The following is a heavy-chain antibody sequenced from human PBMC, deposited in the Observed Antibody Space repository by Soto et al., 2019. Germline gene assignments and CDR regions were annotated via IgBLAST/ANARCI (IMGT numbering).Heavy chain of an antibody. CDR3: AKDVGKTGRARFGDKSYFYYGMDV. CDR1: GFTFSSYG. D-gene: IGHD1-1*01. Sequence: GGSLRLSCAASGFTFSSYGMHWVRQAPGKGLEWVAVISYDGIDKFYADSVEGRFTISRYNSEKTLYLQMNSLRPEDSAVYYCAKDVGKTGRARFGDKSYFYYGMDVWGQGTTVTVSS. J-gene: IGHJ6*02. CDR2: ISYDGIDK. V-gene: IGHV3-30*18.